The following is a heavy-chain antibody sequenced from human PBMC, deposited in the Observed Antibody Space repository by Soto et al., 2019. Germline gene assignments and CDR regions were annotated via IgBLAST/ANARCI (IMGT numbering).Heavy chain of an antibody. J-gene: IGHJ4*02. CDR1: GFTFSSYG. CDR3: AKDFGMATVEGNFDY. V-gene: IGHV3-30*18. CDR2: ISYDGSNK. Sequence: PGGSLRLSCAASGFTFSSYGMHWVRQAPGKGLEWVAVISYDGSNKYYADSVKGRFTISRDNSKNTLYLQMNSLRAEDTAVYYCAKDFGMATVEGNFDYWGQGTLVTVSS. D-gene: IGHD4-4*01.